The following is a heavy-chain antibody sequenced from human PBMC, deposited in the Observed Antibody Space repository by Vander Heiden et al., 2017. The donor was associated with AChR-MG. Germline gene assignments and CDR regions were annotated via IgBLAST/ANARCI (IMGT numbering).Heavy chain of an antibody. D-gene: IGHD3-10*02. V-gene: IGHV3-48*03. Sequence: EVQLVESGGCLVQPGWSLRPACAAPDFTFSNYEMNVVCPAPGKGLEWISYISSSGSTTYYADSVKGRFTISRDNAQKSLYLQMNSLRVEDTAVYYCTGSSVMFDSSWYVSYFDSWGQGTLVTVSS. J-gene: IGHJ4*02. CDR3: TGSSVMFDSSWYVSYFDS. CDR2: ISSSGSTT. CDR1: DFTFSNYE.